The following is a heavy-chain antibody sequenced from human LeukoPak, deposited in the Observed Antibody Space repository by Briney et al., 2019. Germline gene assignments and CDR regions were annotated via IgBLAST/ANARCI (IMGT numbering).Heavy chain of an antibody. Sequence: ASVKVSCKASGYTFTSYYMHWVRQAPGQGLEWMGIINPSGGSTSYAQKFKGRVTMTRDMSTSTVYMELSSLRSEDTAVYYCARAGIVVVQAAIPVLYYMDVWGIGTTVTVSS. CDR3: ARAGIVVVQAAIPVLYYMDV. D-gene: IGHD2-2*02. CDR2: INPSGGST. V-gene: IGHV1-46*01. J-gene: IGHJ6*03. CDR1: GYTFTSYY.